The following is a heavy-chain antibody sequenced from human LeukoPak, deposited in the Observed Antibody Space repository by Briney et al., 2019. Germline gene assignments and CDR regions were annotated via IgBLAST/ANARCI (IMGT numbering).Heavy chain of an antibody. D-gene: IGHD2-8*01. CDR2: IHYSGRA. CDR1: GGSISGYY. V-gene: IGHV4-59*01. J-gene: IGHJ4*02. CDR3: ARSSRYGVRRYYFDY. Sequence: SSETLSLTCSVSGGSISGYYWTWVRQPPGKGLEWIGQIHYSGRADYNPSLKSRITMSVDTSRNQISLKLSSVTAADTAVYYCARSSRYGVRRYYFDYWGQGTLVTVSS.